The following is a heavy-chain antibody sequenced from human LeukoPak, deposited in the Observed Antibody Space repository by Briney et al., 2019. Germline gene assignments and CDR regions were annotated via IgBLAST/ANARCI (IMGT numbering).Heavy chain of an antibody. CDR2: ISSSSSYI. J-gene: IGHJ4*02. D-gene: IGHD4-17*01. CDR3: ARVSEDYGDYPLDY. V-gene: IGHV3-21*01. Sequence: GGSLRLSCAASGFTFSSYSMNWVRQASGKGLEWVSSISSSSSYIYYADSVKGRFTISRDNAKNSLYLQMNSLRAEDTAVYYCARVSEDYGDYPLDYWGQGTLVTVSS. CDR1: GFTFSSYS.